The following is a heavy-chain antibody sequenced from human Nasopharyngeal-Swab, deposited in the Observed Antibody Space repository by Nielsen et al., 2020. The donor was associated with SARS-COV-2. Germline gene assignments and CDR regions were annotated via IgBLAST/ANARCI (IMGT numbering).Heavy chain of an antibody. V-gene: IGHV1-46*01. CDR2: VNPSGGST. Sequence: ASVKVFCNASGYTFTSYYMHWVRQAPGQGLEWMGIVNPSGGSTSYAQKFQCRVTMTRDTSTSTVYMELSSLRSEDTAVYYCARDVEDFWSGYSFKPYYYYGMDVWGQGTTVTVSS. CDR1: GYTFTSYY. CDR3: ARDVEDFWSGYSFKPYYYYGMDV. J-gene: IGHJ6*02. D-gene: IGHD3-3*01.